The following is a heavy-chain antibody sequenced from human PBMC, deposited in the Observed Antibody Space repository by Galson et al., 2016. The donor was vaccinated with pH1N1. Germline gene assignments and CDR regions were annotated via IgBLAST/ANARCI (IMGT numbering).Heavy chain of an antibody. CDR1: GSSVTRYY. Sequence: QSGAEVKKPGASVKISCKASGSSVTRYYMHWIRQAPGQGLEWMGIIDPSDGTTTYSQKFQDRISLTRDTSTNSVYMELNNLRPGDSATYFCARRYYFDYWGQGTLVTVSS. V-gene: IGHV1-46*01. CDR3: ARRYYFDY. J-gene: IGHJ4*02. CDR2: IDPSDGTT.